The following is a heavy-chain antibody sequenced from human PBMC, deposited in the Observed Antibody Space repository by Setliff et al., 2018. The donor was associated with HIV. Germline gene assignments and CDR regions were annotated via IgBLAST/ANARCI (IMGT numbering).Heavy chain of an antibody. Sequence: SETLSLTCTVSGGSISSTDYYWSWVRRHPGKGLEWLGYIYYSGNTYYNPSLKSRVTISLDTAKNHFSLKLSSVTAADTAVYYCASQGGTGPHFFDYWGQGTLVTVSS. J-gene: IGHJ4*02. V-gene: IGHV4-31*03. D-gene: IGHD6-25*01. CDR1: GGSISSTDYY. CDR2: IYYSGNT. CDR3: ASQGGTGPHFFDY.